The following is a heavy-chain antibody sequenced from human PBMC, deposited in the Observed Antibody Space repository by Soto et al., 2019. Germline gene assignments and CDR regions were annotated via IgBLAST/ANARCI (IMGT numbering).Heavy chain of an antibody. CDR3: ARGSDGSGSESVFDV. CDR2: TIPILAIT. V-gene: IGHV1-69*02. J-gene: IGHJ3*01. CDR1: GATFSTYP. D-gene: IGHD3-22*01. Sequence: QVHLVQSGAVVKKPGSSMTVSCKTSGATFSTYPITWVRQAPGQGLEWMGRTIPILAITDYAQKFQCRVTITAARSTTTAYMELTSLKYEDTAVYYCARGSDGSGSESVFDVWGQRTMVTVSS.